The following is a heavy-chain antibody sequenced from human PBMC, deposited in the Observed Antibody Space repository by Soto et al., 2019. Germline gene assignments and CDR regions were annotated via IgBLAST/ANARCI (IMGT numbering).Heavy chain of an antibody. CDR1: GGSFSGYY. CDR2: INHSGST. Sequence: QVQLQQWGAGLLKPSETLSLTCAVYGGSFSGYYWSWIRQPPGKGLEWIGEINHSGSTNYNPSLKGRVTISVDTSKNQSSLKLSSVTAADTAVYYCAAEFSRQEWGYPHNCMRTTGENWGQGTLVTVSS. J-gene: IGHJ4*02. CDR3: AAEFSRQEWGYPHNCMRTTGEN. V-gene: IGHV4-34*01. D-gene: IGHD2-15*01.